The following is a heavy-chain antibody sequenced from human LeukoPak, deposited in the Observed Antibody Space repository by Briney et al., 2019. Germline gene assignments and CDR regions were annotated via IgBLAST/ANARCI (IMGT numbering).Heavy chain of an antibody. D-gene: IGHD3-10*01. J-gene: IGHJ4*02. Sequence: PGGSLRLSCAASGFPFSVYGMHWVRQAPGKGLDQMGVIGHDGTYQLYADSVKGRFTISRDNSKNTLYLQMTNLRAEDTAVYYCVRDLGAGKYGDYWGQGTVVTVSS. CDR3: VRDLGAGKYGDY. CDR2: IGHDGTYQ. CDR1: GFPFSVYG. V-gene: IGHV3-33*01.